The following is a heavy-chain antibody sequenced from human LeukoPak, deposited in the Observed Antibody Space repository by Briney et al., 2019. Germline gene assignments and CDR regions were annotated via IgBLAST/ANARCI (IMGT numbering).Heavy chain of an antibody. CDR1: GFTFGDYI. CDR2: IRSKPYGGTT. Sequence: GGSLRLSCTTSGFTFGDYIMSWVRQAPGKGLEWVGFIRSKPYGGTTDYAASVKGRFTISRDDSKSIAYLQMNSLKPEDTAVYYCTSGSATGTGSGYWGQGTLVTVSS. D-gene: IGHD6-13*01. V-gene: IGHV3-49*04. J-gene: IGHJ4*02. CDR3: TSGSATGTGSGY.